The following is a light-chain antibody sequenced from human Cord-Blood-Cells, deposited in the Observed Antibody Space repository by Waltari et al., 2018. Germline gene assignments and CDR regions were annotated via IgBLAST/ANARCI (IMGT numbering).Light chain of an antibody. V-gene: IGKV2-28*01. J-gene: IGKJ2*01. CDR2: LGS. Sequence: VITPSLISLPLTAGLPAYTSCRARQSLLHSNGFNYLDWYLKKPGQSPQPLFYLGSNRASGVSDRFSGRGAGTEFTLKISRVEAEDVVVYDCMQALQAPYTFGAGTKL. CDR1: QSLLHSNGFNY. CDR3: MQALQAPYT.